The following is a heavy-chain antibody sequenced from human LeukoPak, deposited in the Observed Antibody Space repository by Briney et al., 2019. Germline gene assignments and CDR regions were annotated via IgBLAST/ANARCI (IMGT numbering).Heavy chain of an antibody. CDR2: IYYSGST. Sequence: PSETLSLTCTVSGGSISSYYWSWIRQPPGKGLEWIGYIYYSGSTNYNPSLKSRVTISVDTSKNQFSLKLHSVTAADTAVYYCARLVAAGGTYYGMDVWGQGTTVTVSS. CDR1: GGSISSYY. J-gene: IGHJ6*02. V-gene: IGHV4-59*08. D-gene: IGHD6-13*01. CDR3: ARLVAAGGTYYGMDV.